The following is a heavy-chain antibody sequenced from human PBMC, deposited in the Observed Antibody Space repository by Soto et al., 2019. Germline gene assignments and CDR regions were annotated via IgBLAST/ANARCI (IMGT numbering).Heavy chain of an antibody. CDR2: INHSGRV. V-gene: IGHV4-34*01. Sequence: SETLSLTCAVYGGSFSGHSWTWIRQSPGKGLEWIGDINHSGRVNYSPSLKSRVTISLDTSKNQFSLTLSAVTAADTAMYYCSTRAYDTNSYYRFDPWGQGTLVTVSS. CDR1: GGSFSGHS. CDR3: STRAYDTNSYYRFDP. D-gene: IGHD3-22*01. J-gene: IGHJ5*01.